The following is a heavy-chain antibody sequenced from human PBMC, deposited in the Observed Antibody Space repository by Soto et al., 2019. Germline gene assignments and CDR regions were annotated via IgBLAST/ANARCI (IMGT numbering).Heavy chain of an antibody. CDR1: GFTFSDYY. J-gene: IGHJ3*02. D-gene: IGHD3-3*01. V-gene: IGHV3-11*01. CDR3: ARDFDFWSGYYTRGAFDI. Sequence: GGSLRLSCAASGFTFSDYYMSWIRQAPGKGLEWVSYISSSGSTIYYADSVKGRFTISRDNAKNSLYLQMNSLRAEDTAVYYCARDFDFWSGYYTRGAFDIWGQGTMVTVSS. CDR2: ISSSGSTI.